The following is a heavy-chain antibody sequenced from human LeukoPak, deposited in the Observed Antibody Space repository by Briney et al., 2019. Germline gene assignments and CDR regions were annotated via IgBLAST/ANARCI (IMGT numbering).Heavy chain of an antibody. Sequence: GGSLRLSCAASGFTFSSYAMSWVRQAPGKGLEWVSVISGSGGSKYYADSVRGRFTISRDDSKNTVSLQMNGLRAEDTAVYYCARVKPNYYDSSAYGTFDIWGQGTMVTVSS. V-gene: IGHV3-23*01. CDR2: ISGSGGSK. CDR1: GFTFSSYA. D-gene: IGHD3-22*01. CDR3: ARVKPNYYDSSAYGTFDI. J-gene: IGHJ3*02.